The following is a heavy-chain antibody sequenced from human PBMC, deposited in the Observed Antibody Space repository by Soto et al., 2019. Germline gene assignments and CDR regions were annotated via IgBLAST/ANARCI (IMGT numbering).Heavy chain of an antibody. V-gene: IGHV3-30*03. Sequence: GGSLRLSCAASGFTFSSYGMHWVRQAPGKGLEWAAVISYDGSNKYYADSVKGRFTISRDNSKNTLYLQMNSLRAEDTAVYYCARDRGSYGRDKPYFDYWGQGTLVTVSS. CDR1: GFTFSSYG. CDR2: ISYDGSNK. CDR3: ARDRGSYGRDKPYFDY. J-gene: IGHJ4*02. D-gene: IGHD5-18*01.